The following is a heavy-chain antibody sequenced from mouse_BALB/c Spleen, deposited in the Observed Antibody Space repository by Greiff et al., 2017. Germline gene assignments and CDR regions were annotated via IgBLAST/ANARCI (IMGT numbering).Heavy chain of an antibody. J-gene: IGHJ3*01. Sequence: VKLMESGPGLVQPSQSLSITCTVSGFSLTSYGVHWVRQSPGKGLEWLGVIWAGGSTNYNSALMSRLSISKDNSKSQVFLKMNSLQTDDTAMYYCASGNSAWFAYWGQGTLVTVSA. CDR3: ASGNSAWFAY. V-gene: IGHV2-9*02. CDR2: IWAGGST. D-gene: IGHD2-1*01. CDR1: GFSLTSYG.